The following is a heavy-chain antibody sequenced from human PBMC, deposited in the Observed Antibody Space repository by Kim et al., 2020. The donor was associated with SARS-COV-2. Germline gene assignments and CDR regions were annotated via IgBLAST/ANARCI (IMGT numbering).Heavy chain of an antibody. CDR1: GGSFSGYY. D-gene: IGHD5-12*01. J-gene: IGHJ4*02. CDR3: AREHYSGYDRDY. CDR2: INHSGST. V-gene: IGHV4-34*01. Sequence: SETLSLTCAVYGGSFSGYYWSWIRQPPGKGLECIGEINHSGSTNNNPSLKSRVTISVDTSKNQFSLKLSSVTAADTAVYYCAREHYSGYDRDYWGQGTLVTVSS.